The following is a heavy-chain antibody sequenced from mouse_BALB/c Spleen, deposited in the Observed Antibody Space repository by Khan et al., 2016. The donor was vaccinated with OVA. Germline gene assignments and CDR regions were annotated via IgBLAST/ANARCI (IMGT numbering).Heavy chain of an antibody. D-gene: IGHD2-2*01. Sequence: VQLVESGADLVKPGGSLKLSCTASGFTFSNYSMSWVRQTPDKSLEWVASISSGGGYTYYPDSVKGRFTISRDTSKNTPYLQMSNLKSEDTAMYYSADHFTGSFAYWGQGTPVTVSA. CDR2: ISSGGGYT. CDR1: GFTFSNYS. CDR3: ADHFTGSFAY. J-gene: IGHJ3*01. V-gene: IGHV5-6*01.